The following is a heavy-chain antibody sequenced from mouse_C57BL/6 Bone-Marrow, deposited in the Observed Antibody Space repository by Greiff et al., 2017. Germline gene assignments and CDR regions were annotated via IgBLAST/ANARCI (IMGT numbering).Heavy chain of an antibody. V-gene: IGHV1-82*01. J-gene: IGHJ1*03. CDR3: AIEYYYARRGDFDV. Sequence: QVQLKESGPELVKPGASVKISCKASGYAFSSSWMNWVKQRPGKGLEWIGRIYPGDGDTNYNGKFKGKATLTADKSSSTAYMQLRSLTSEDSAVYFCAIEYYYARRGDFDVWGTGTTVTVSS. CDR1: GYAFSSSW. D-gene: IGHD1-1*01. CDR2: IYPGDGDT.